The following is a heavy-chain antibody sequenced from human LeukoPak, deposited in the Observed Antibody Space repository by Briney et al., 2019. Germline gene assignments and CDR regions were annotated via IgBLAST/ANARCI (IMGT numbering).Heavy chain of an antibody. D-gene: IGHD2-21*02. CDR3: LRLGAGDFGYFYSYIDV. Sequence: GESLKISCKASGYSFISHWTGWVRQRPGQGLEFMGIIYPYDSDTKYSPSLQGQVTISVDKSISITYLQWRSLKASDTAMYFCLRLGAGDFGYFYSYIDVWGKGTTVTVSS. CDR2: IYPYDSDT. J-gene: IGHJ6*03. V-gene: IGHV5-51*01. CDR1: GYSFISHW.